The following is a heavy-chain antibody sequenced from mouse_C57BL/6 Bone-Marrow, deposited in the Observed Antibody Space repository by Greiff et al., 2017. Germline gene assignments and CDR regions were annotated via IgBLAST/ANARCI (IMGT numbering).Heavy chain of an antibody. CDR1: GYTFTSYW. V-gene: IGHV1-55*01. Sequence: QVQLQQPGAELVKPGASVKMSCKASGYTFTSYWITWVKQRPGQGLEWIGDIYPGSGSTNYNEKFKSKATLTVDTSSSTAYMQLSSLTSEDSAVYYGASYDYDVGYAMDYWGQGTSVTVSS. CDR3: ASYDYDVGYAMDY. CDR2: IYPGSGST. J-gene: IGHJ4*01. D-gene: IGHD2-4*01.